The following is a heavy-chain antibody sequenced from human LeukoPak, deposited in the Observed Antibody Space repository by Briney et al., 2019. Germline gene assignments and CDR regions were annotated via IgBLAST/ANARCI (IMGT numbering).Heavy chain of an antibody. V-gene: IGHV3-23*01. CDR1: GFTFSSYA. J-gene: IGHJ4*02. Sequence: GGSLRLSCAASGFTFSSYAMSWVRQAPGKGLEWVSAISGSGGSTYYADSVKGRFTISRDNSKNTLYLQMNSLRAEDTAVYYCARELPNYYDSSGYRGNFDYWGQGTLVTVSS. CDR2: ISGSGGST. CDR3: ARELPNYYDSSGYRGNFDY. D-gene: IGHD3-22*01.